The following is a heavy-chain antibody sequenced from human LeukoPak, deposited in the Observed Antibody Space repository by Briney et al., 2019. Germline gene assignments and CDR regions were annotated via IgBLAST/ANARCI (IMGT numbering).Heavy chain of an antibody. CDR3: AIRPVAVKKQNYYYCMDV. CDR2: MNPNSGTT. J-gene: IGHJ6*02. V-gene: IGHV1-8*01. Sequence: ASVKVSCKASGYTFTSYDINLVRQATGHGLEWTGWMNPNSGTTGYAQKFQGRVTMTRHTSISTAYVQLPSHSSDATAVYHCAIRPVAVKKQNYYYCMDVWGQGTTVTVSS. D-gene: IGHD2-15*01. CDR1: GYTFTSYD.